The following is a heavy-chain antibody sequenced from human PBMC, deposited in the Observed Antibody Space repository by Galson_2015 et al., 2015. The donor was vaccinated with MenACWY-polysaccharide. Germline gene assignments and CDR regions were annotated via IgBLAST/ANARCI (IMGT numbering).Heavy chain of an antibody. V-gene: IGHV3-74*01. D-gene: IGHD3-16*01. CDR1: GFTFSGNW. CDR2: FIGDGRSK. Sequence: SLRLSCAASGFTFSGNWMHWVGKLPGRGWGGFPRFIGDGRSKSYRDSGKGGFTTSRDNARNRLNLKRNSLSAEDTAVYYWARGGGRFPENYYFDYWGQGTLVTVSS. CDR3: ARGGGRFPENYYFDY. J-gene: IGHJ4*02.